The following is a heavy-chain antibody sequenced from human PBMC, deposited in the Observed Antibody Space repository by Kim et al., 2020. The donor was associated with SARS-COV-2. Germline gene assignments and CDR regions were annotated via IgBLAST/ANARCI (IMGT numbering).Heavy chain of an antibody. CDR3: ARDPYSFYSNSWSYFDY. J-gene: IGHJ4*02. Sequence: GGSLRLSCAASGFTFSNYRMNWVRQAPGKGLEWVSYISTSSTTIYYADSVKGRFTISRDDAKNSLYLQMNSLRDEDTAVYYCARDPYSFYSNSWSYFDYWGQGALVTVSS. CDR2: ISTSSTTI. V-gene: IGHV3-48*02. D-gene: IGHD6-13*01. CDR1: GFTFSNYR.